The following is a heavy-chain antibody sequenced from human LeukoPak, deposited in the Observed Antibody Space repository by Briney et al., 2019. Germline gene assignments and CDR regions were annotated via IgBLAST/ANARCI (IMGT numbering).Heavy chain of an antibody. CDR1: GGSISSSY. CDR3: ARSRYYDFWGNYYYYMDV. J-gene: IGHJ6*03. Sequence: SGTLSLTCAVSGGSISSSYWSWIRQPPGKGLEWIGYIYYSGSTNYNPSLKSRVTISVDTSKNQFSLKLSSLTAADTAVYYCARSRYYDFWGNYYYYMDVWGKGTTVTVSS. CDR2: IYYSGST. V-gene: IGHV4-59*08. D-gene: IGHD3-3*01.